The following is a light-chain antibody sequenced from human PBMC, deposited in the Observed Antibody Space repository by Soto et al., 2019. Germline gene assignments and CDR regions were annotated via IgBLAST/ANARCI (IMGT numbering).Light chain of an antibody. CDR2: DAS. CDR3: QQRSNWPRT. CDR1: QSVSRY. V-gene: IGKV3-11*01. Sequence: EIVLTQSPATLSLSPGERATLSCRASQSVSRYLAWYQQKPGQAPRLLIYDASNRATGIPARFSGSGSGTDFTLTISSLEPEDFAVYYCQQRSNWPRTFGQGTKLGIK. J-gene: IGKJ2*01.